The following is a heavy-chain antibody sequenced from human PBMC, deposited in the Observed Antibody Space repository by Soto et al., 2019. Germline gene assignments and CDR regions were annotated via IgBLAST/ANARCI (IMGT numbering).Heavy chain of an antibody. CDR2: IWYDGSNR. D-gene: IGHD1-7*01. J-gene: IGHJ4*02. V-gene: IGHV3-33*01. CDR3: AAATTWNFHFHY. Sequence: QVQLVESGGGVVQPGTSLRLSCAASGFTISTHGMHWVRQAPGKGLEWVANIWYDGSNRFYADAVKGRFTISKDNSKNTFYLQMSSLRAEDTAVYYCAAATTWNFHFHYWGQGTQVTVSS. CDR1: GFTISTHG.